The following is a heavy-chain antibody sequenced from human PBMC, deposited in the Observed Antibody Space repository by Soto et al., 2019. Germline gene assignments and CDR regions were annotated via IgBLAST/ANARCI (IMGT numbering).Heavy chain of an antibody. J-gene: IGHJ4*02. CDR3: TKDRVPDGIYSFDY. V-gene: IGHV3-33*06. Sequence: PGGSLRLSCAASGFTFSSYGMHWVRQAPGKGLEWVAVIWYDGSNKYYADSVKGRFTISRDNSKNTLYLQMNSLRAEDTAVYYCTKDRVPDGIYSFDYWGQGALVTVSS. CDR2: IWYDGSNK. D-gene: IGHD2-15*01. CDR1: GFTFSSYG.